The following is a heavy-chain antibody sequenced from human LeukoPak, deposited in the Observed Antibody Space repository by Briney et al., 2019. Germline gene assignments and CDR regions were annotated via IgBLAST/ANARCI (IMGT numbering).Heavy chain of an antibody. D-gene: IGHD3-10*01. V-gene: IGHV3-23*01. J-gene: IGHJ4*02. CDR2: ISGSGGST. CDR1: GGXFSGYY. CDR3: AKLEGVRGAHFDY. Sequence: ETLSLTCAVYGGXFSGYYWSWIRQPPGKGLEWVLAISGSGGSTYYADSEKGRFTISRDNSKNTLYLQMNSLRAEDTAVYYCAKLEGVRGAHFDYWGQGTLATVSS.